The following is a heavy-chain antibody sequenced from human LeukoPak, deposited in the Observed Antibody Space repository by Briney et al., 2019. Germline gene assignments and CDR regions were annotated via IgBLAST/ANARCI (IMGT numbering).Heavy chain of an antibody. Sequence: GESLRLPCAASGFPFSSFAIHWVRQAPGRGLEWVSFIRHDGTKTYYLQSVRGRFTISRDNSKSTLYLQMNSLRPEDTAIYYCASPAAAAIGVDYWGQGTLVTVSS. V-gene: IGHV3-30*02. CDR2: IRHDGTKT. CDR3: ASPAAAAIGVDY. CDR1: GFPFSSFA. D-gene: IGHD2-2*02. J-gene: IGHJ4*02.